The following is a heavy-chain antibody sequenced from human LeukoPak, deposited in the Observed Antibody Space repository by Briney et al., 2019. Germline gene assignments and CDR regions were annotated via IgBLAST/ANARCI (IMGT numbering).Heavy chain of an antibody. Sequence: GRSLRLSCAASGFTFSSYGMHWVRQAPGKGLEWVAVISYDGSNKYYADSVKGRFTISRDNSKNTLYLQMNSLRAEDTAVYYCARIAANYYDGSGYPHWGQGTLVTVSS. CDR1: GFTFSSYG. D-gene: IGHD3-22*01. CDR3: ARIAANYYDGSGYPH. V-gene: IGHV3-30*03. J-gene: IGHJ4*02. CDR2: ISYDGSNK.